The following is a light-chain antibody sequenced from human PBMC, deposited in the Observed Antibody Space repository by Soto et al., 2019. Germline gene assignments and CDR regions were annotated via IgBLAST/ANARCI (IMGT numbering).Light chain of an antibody. CDR3: QQYGSLPRT. Sequence: EIVLTQSPGTLSLSPGERATLSCRASQSFTSNYLAWYQQKRGQAPRLLIYGASSRATGIPDRFSGSGSGTDFTLTITRLEPEEFAVYYCQQYGSLPRTFGQGTKVEIK. CDR2: GAS. CDR1: QSFTSNY. J-gene: IGKJ1*01. V-gene: IGKV3-20*01.